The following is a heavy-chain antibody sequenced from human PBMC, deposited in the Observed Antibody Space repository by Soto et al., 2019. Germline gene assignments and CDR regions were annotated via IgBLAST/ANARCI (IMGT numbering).Heavy chain of an antibody. V-gene: IGHV1-69*12. CDR2: IIPVFATT. CDR1: GGTFSTYV. CDR3: ARGRIAGAATDFYYSGMDV. J-gene: IGHJ6*02. Sequence: QVQLVQSGAEVKKPGSSVKVPCKASGGTFSTYVISWVRQAPGQGLEWMGGIIPVFATTNYAQKFQGRVTITADESTSTGYMELNSLRSEDTAVYYCARGRIAGAATDFYYSGMDVWGQGTSVTVSS. D-gene: IGHD1-26*01.